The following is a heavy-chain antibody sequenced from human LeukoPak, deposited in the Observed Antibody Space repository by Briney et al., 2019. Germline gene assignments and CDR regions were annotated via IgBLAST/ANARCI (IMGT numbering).Heavy chain of an antibody. CDR1: GGSISRGGYY. CDR3: ARHYGP. Sequence: SSETLSLTCTVSGGSISRGGYYWSWIRQHPGKGLEWIGYSNYSGSTYYNPSLKSRVTISVDTSKNRFSLKLNSVTAADTAVYYCARHYGPWSQGTLVTVSS. D-gene: IGHD3-16*01. V-gene: IGHV4-31*03. CDR2: SNYSGST. J-gene: IGHJ5*02.